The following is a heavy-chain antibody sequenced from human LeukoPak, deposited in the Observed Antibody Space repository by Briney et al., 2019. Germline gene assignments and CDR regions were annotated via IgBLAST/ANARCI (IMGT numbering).Heavy chain of an antibody. CDR2: INAANGNI. Sequence: GASVKVSCKASGYIFTNHGIHWVRQAPGQRLECMGWINAANGNIKYSPSFQGRVTFTGDISASTVYMEMSSLRSDDTAVYYCARDLGYYDSSGYYPDFDYWGQGTLVTVSS. CDR1: GYIFTNHG. J-gene: IGHJ4*02. CDR3: ARDLGYYDSSGYYPDFDY. D-gene: IGHD3-22*01. V-gene: IGHV1-3*01.